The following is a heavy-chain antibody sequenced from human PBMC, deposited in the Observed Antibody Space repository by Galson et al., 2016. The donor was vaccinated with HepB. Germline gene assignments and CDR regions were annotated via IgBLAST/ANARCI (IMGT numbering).Heavy chain of an antibody. Sequence: SLRLSCAASGFAFSPYTLNWVRQAPGKGLEWVSSITGSSTNISYADSVKGRFTISRDNAENSVFLQMNSLRAEDTAVYYCARSDYDFWSGNYPTYYYAMDVWGQGTTVTVSS. V-gene: IGHV3-21*01. J-gene: IGHJ6*02. D-gene: IGHD3-3*01. CDR3: ARSDYDFWSGNYPTYYYAMDV. CDR1: GFAFSPYT. CDR2: ITGSSTNI.